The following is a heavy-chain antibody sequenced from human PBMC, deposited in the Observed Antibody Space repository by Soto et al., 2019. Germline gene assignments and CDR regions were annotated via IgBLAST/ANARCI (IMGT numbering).Heavy chain of an antibody. CDR3: AKTLAYCVGDCYSHYFDY. CDR1: GFTFSSYA. Sequence: PGGSLRLSCAASGFTFSSYAMSWVRQAPGKGLEWVPAISGSGGSTYYADSVKGRFTISRDNSKNTLYPQMNSLRAEDTAVYYCAKTLAYCVGDCYSHYFDYWGQGTLVTVSS. J-gene: IGHJ4*02. D-gene: IGHD2-21*01. CDR2: ISGSGGST. V-gene: IGHV3-23*01.